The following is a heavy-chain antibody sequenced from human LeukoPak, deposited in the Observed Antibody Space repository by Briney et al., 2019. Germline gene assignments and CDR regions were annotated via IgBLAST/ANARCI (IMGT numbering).Heavy chain of an antibody. Sequence: ASVKVSCKASGYTFTSYDINWVRQATGQGLEWMGWMNANNGNTGYAQKFQGRVTMTRDTSTSTVYMELSSLRSEDTAVYYCARARGYSSSHNWFDPWGQGTLVTVSS. D-gene: IGHD6-13*01. V-gene: IGHV1-8*01. CDR1: GYTFTSYD. J-gene: IGHJ5*02. CDR2: MNANNGNT. CDR3: ARARGYSSSHNWFDP.